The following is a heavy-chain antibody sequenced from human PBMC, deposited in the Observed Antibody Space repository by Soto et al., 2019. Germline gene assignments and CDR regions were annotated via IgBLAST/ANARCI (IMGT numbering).Heavy chain of an antibody. V-gene: IGHV1-18*01. Sequence: QGHLVQSGAEVKKPGASVKVSCKTSAYTFTRYGISWVRQAPGQGLEWMGWVSGYNGDTNYAQKLQDRVTMTIDTSTTTAHMEPRSLTSADTAVYYCAKNGQPPYYYYGLDVWGQGTTVTVSS. CDR3: AKNGQPPYYYYGLDV. CDR2: VSGYNGDT. D-gene: IGHD2-8*01. CDR1: AYTFTRYG. J-gene: IGHJ6*02.